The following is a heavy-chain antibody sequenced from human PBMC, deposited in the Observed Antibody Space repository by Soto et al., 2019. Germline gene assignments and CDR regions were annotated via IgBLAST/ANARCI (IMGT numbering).Heavy chain of an antibody. Sequence: GGSLRLSCAASVFTFSSYWMHWVRQAPGKGLVWVSRINSDGSSTSYADSVKGRFTISRDNAKNTLYLQMNSLRAEDTAVYYCARAGQGYSGYGPRIIVDPWGQGTLVTVSS. V-gene: IGHV3-74*01. CDR3: ARAGQGYSGYGPRIIVDP. D-gene: IGHD5-12*01. CDR1: VFTFSSYW. J-gene: IGHJ5*02. CDR2: INSDGSST.